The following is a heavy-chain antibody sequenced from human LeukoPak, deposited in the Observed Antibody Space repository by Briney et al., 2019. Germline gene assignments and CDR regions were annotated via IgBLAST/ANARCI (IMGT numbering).Heavy chain of an antibody. J-gene: IGHJ4*02. D-gene: IGHD3-10*01. Sequence: SSETLSLTCTVSGGSIGFYYWNWIRQPPGKGLEWIGCVYYNGSSNYNPSLKSRVTISVGTSKIQFSLKLSSVTAADTAVYYCARSIKRGLFDYWGQGSLVTVSS. V-gene: IGHV4-59*01. CDR1: GGSIGFYY. CDR2: VYYNGSS. CDR3: ARSIKRGLFDY.